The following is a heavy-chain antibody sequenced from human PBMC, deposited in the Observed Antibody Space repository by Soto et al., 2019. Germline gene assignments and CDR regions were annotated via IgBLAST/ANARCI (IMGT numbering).Heavy chain of an antibody. D-gene: IGHD2-2*02. CDR2: IYYSGST. V-gene: IGHV4-31*03. Sequence: QVQLQESGPGLVKPSQTLSLTCTVSGDSVSSGGSYCTWVRQHPGQGLEWIGYIYYSGSTFYNPPLKSRVTIALDPQKNQFSLKLSSVTASDTAVYYCATFNDRSEPAAILHWGQGTLVTVSS. J-gene: IGHJ4*02. CDR1: GDSVSSGGSY. CDR3: ATFNDRSEPAAILH.